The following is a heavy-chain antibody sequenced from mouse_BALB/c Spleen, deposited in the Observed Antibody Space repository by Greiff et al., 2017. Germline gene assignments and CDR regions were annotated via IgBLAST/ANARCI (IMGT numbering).Heavy chain of an antibody. CDR3: ARDETSYSPAWFAY. V-gene: IGHV5-4*02. J-gene: IGHJ3*01. D-gene: IGHD2-10*01. Sequence: DVMLVESGGGLVKPGGSLKLSCAASGFTFSDYYMYWVRQTPEKRLEWVATISDGGSYTYSPDSVKGRFTISRDNAKNNLYLQMSSLKSEDTAMYYCARDETSYSPAWFAYWGQGTLVTVSA. CDR2: ISDGGSYT. CDR1: GFTFSDYY.